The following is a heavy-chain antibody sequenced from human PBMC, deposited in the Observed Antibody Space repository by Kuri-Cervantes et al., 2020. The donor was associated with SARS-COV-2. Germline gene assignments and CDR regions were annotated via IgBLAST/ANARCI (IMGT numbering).Heavy chain of an antibody. CDR1: GLTLSSYW. CDR3: AGVRFVARGVTMVGVVTMAFEY. D-gene: IGHD3-22*01. Sequence: GGSLRFSCEAPGLTLSSYWMHWVRKAPGKGLEWVANIRQDGGEKYFVDPVKARFTISRDNAKNSLSLQMNSPRAEDSAVYFCAGVRFVARGVTMVGVVTMAFEYWGQGTGVTVSS. CDR2: IRQDGGEK. V-gene: IGHV3-7*01. J-gene: IGHJ4*02.